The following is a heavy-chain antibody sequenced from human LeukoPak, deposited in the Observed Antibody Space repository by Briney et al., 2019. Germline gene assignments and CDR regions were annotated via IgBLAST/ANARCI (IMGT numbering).Heavy chain of an antibody. Sequence: SETLSLTCTVSGVSISSSSYYWGWIRQPPGKGLEWIGSIYYSGSTYYNPSLKSRFTISVDTSKNQFSLKLSSVTAADTAVYYCAGRYYDFWSGSKEIFDYWGQGTLVTVSS. CDR3: AGRYYDFWSGSKEIFDY. CDR1: GVSISSSSYY. CDR2: IYYSGST. D-gene: IGHD3-3*01. V-gene: IGHV4-39*01. J-gene: IGHJ4*02.